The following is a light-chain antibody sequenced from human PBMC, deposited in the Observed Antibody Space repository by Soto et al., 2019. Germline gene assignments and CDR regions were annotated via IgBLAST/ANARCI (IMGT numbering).Light chain of an antibody. CDR2: GAS. Sequence: EIVLTQSPGTLSLSPGERATLSCRASQSVSSSYLAWYQQKPGQAPRLLIYGASSRATGIPDRFSGSGSGTDFTLTISRLEPEHFAVYYCHQYDSSSLTFGGGTKVEIK. CDR3: HQYDSSSLT. J-gene: IGKJ4*01. V-gene: IGKV3-20*01. CDR1: QSVSSSY.